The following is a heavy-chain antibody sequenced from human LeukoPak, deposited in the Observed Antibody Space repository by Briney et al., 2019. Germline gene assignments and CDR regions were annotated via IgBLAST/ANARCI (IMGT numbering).Heavy chain of an antibody. CDR2: IRSKAYGGTT. D-gene: IGHD6-13*01. Sequence: GGSLRLSCTASGFTFGDYAMSWVRHAPGKGLEWVGFIRSKAYGGTTEYAASVRGRFTISRDDSKSIAYLQMNSLKTEDTAVYYCTRDRAAAAVLFDYWGQGTLVTVSS. V-gene: IGHV3-49*04. J-gene: IGHJ4*02. CDR3: TRDRAAAAVLFDY. CDR1: GFTFGDYA.